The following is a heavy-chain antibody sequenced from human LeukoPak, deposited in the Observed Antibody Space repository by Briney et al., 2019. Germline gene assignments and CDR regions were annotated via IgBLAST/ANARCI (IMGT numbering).Heavy chain of an antibody. D-gene: IGHD3-16*01. CDR1: GGSISSGSYY. Sequence: SETLSLTCTVSGGSISSGSYYWSWVRQPAGKGLEWIGRIYTSGSTNYNPSLKSRVTISVDTSKNQFSLKLSSVTAADTAVYYCARGHGGILDVWGKGTTVTVSS. CDR3: ARGHGGILDV. J-gene: IGHJ6*04. CDR2: IYTSGST. V-gene: IGHV4-61*02.